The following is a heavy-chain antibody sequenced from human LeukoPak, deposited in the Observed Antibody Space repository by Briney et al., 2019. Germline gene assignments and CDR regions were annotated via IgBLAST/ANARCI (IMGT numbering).Heavy chain of an antibody. J-gene: IGHJ6*03. CDR3: AREGYSSSYYYYYYYMDV. Sequence: ASVKVSCKASGYTFTSYYMHWLGQAPGQGLEWMGIINPSGGSTSYAQKFQGRVTMTRDMSTSTVYMELSSLRSEDTAVYYCAREGYSSSYYYYYYYMDVWGKGTTVTVSS. V-gene: IGHV1-46*01. D-gene: IGHD6-13*01. CDR1: GYTFTSYY. CDR2: INPSGGST.